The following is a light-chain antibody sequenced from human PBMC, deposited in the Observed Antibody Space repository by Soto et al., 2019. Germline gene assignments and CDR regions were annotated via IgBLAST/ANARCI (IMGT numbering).Light chain of an antibody. Sequence: DIQMTQSPSTLSASVGDRVTITCGASQSISSWLAWYQQKPGKAPKLLIYKASSLESGVPSRFSGSGSGTEFTLTISSLQPDDFATYYCQQYNSYSPLTFGGGTKVDI. CDR2: KAS. V-gene: IGKV1-5*03. CDR1: QSISSW. J-gene: IGKJ4*01. CDR3: QQYNSYSPLT.